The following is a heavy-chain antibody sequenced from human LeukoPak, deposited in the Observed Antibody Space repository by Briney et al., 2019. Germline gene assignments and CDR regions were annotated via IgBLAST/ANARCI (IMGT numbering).Heavy chain of an antibody. Sequence: GGSLRLSCAASGINLSTYAIHWVRQAPGKGLEWLAVISPDGNNQYYADSVKGRFTMSRDNSKNTLYLQMDSLRIEDTAVYYCGIRQRLNGTYWGQGALVTVSS. D-gene: IGHD1-7*01. CDR1: GINLSTYA. CDR2: ISPDGNNQ. J-gene: IGHJ4*02. V-gene: IGHV3-30-3*01. CDR3: GIRQRLNGTY.